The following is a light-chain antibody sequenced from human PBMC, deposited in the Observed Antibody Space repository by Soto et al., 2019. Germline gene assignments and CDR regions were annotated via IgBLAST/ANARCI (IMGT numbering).Light chain of an antibody. CDR3: CSYAGSSVWV. Sequence: QSALTQPASVSGSPGQSITISCTGTSSDVGSYNLVSWYQHYPGKAPKLMIYGASKWPSGISNRFSGSKSGNTASLTISGLQAEDEADYYCCSYAGSSVWVFGGGTKLTVL. CDR1: SSDVGSYNL. J-gene: IGLJ3*02. V-gene: IGLV2-23*01. CDR2: GAS.